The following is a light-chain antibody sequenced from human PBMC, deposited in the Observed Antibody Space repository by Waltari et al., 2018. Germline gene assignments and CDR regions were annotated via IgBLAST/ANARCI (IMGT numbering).Light chain of an antibody. CDR3: SSYTRRNTPSSV. CDR2: EVT. V-gene: IGLV2-14*01. CDR1: SSDIGGYDY. J-gene: IGLJ1*01. Sequence: QSALTQPASVSGSPGQSITISCTGTSSDIGGYDYFSWYQQHPGKAPKRLIYEVTNRPSGVSNRFLGSKAGNTASLAISGLQPEDEADYYCSSYTRRNTPSSVFGTGTQVTVL.